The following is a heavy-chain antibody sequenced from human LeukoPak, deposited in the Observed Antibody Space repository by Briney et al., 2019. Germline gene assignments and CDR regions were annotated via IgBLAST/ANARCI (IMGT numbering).Heavy chain of an antibody. D-gene: IGHD3-3*01. CDR2: ISSNGRSA. Sequence: PGRSLRLSCAASGFTFDDYAMHWVRQAPGKGLEYISAISSNGRSAYYANTVKGRFTISRDISKNMVYLQMGSLRPEDMAVYYCARVVPYYDFWSGPVDYWGQGILVTVST. CDR3: ARVVPYYDFWSGPVDY. CDR1: GFTFDDYA. J-gene: IGHJ4*02. V-gene: IGHV3-64*01.